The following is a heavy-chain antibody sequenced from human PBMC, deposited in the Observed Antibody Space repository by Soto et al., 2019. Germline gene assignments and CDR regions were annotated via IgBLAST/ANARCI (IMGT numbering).Heavy chain of an antibody. CDR1: GFTFSSYA. Sequence: SLRLSCAASGFTFSSYAMTWVRQAPGKGLDWVSFISGSGNMAYYADSVKGRFTISRDNSKNTLYLQVNSLRAEDTAVYYCAKGGGILMEKRGHYYFDYWGQGTLVTVSS. CDR3: AKGGGILMEKRGHYYFDY. J-gene: IGHJ4*02. CDR2: ISGSGNMA. D-gene: IGHD2-8*01. V-gene: IGHV3-23*01.